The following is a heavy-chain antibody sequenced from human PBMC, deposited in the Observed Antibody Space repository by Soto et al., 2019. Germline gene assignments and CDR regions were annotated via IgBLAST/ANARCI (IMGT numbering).Heavy chain of an antibody. CDR2: IWYDGSNK. D-gene: IGHD1-1*01. V-gene: IGHV3-33*01. CDR1: GFTFSSYG. CDR3: AREGGRGTISAFDI. Sequence: QVQLVESGGGVVQPGRSLRLSCAASGFTFSSYGMHWVRQAPGKGLEWVAVIWYDGSNKYYADSVKGRFTISRDNSKNTMYLQLKSLRAEDTAVSYCAREGGRGTISAFDIWGQGTMVTVSS. J-gene: IGHJ3*02.